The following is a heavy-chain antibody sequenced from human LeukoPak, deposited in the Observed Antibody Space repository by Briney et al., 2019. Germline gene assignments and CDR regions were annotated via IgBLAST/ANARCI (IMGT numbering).Heavy chain of an antibody. J-gene: IGHJ4*02. V-gene: IGHV1-24*01. CDR3: ATAAPFDDSSGYYNPDY. CDR1: GYTLTELS. D-gene: IGHD3-22*01. Sequence: ASVKVSCKVSGYTLTELSMHWVRQAPGKGLEWMGGFDPEDGETIYAQKFQGRVTMTEDTSTDTAYMELSSPRSEDTAVYYCATAAPFDDSSGYYNPDYWGQGTLVAVSS. CDR2: FDPEDGET.